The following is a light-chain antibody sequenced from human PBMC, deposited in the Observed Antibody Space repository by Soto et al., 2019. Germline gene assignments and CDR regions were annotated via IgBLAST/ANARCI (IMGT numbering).Light chain of an antibody. Sequence: VLTQPPSVSGAPGQRVTISCTGNSSNIGARYGVHWFQQLPGTAPKLLIFGSTNRPSGVPDRFSGSKSGTSASLAITGLQAEDEADYYCQSFDRSLSYVFGGGTKVTVL. CDR2: GST. CDR1: SSNIGARYG. CDR3: QSFDRSLSYV. V-gene: IGLV1-40*01. J-gene: IGLJ1*01.